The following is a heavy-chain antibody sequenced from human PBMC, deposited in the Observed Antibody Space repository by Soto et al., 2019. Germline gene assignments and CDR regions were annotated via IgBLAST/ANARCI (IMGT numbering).Heavy chain of an antibody. D-gene: IGHD2-15*01. CDR2: IKSKTDGGTT. CDR1: GFTFSNAW. CDR3: TTPDIVVVVAALEAFDI. J-gene: IGHJ3*02. Sequence: GGSLRLSCAASGFTFSNAWMSWVRQAPGKGLEWVGRIKSKTDGGTTDYAAPVKGRFTISRDDSKNTLYLQMNSLKTEDTAVYYCTTPDIVVVVAALEAFDIWGQGTMVTVSS. V-gene: IGHV3-15*01.